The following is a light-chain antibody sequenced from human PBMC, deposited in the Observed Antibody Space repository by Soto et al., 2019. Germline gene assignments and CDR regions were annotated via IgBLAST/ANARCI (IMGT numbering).Light chain of an antibody. CDR1: SSDIGVYDF. J-gene: IGLJ1*01. V-gene: IGLV2-8*01. Sequence: QSLLTQPPSASGSPGQAVTISCTGTSSDIGVYDFVSWYQQHPGKAPKVIIYQVNKRPSGVPDRFSGSKSGNTASLTVSGLRPEDEADYFCSSFAGSYSPDVFGTGTKVTVL. CDR3: SSFAGSYSPDV. CDR2: QVN.